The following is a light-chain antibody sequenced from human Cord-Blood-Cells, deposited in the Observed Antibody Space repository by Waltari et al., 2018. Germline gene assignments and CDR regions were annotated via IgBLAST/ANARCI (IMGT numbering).Light chain of an antibody. V-gene: IGLV2-8*01. CDR2: EVS. J-gene: IGLJ1*01. CDR3: SSYEGSNNYV. CDR1: RGDVGGYNY. Sequence: QSALTQPPSASGSPGQSVTISCTGTRGDVGGYNYVSWYQQHPGKAPQLMIYEVSKRPAGVPDRFSGSKAGNTASLTVSGLQAEDEADYYCSSYEGSNNYVFGTGTKVTVL.